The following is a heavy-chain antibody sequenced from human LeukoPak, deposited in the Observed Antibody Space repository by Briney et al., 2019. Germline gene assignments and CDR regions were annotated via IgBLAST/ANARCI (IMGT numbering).Heavy chain of an antibody. J-gene: IGHJ5*02. CDR1: GYTFTSYY. D-gene: IGHD3-10*01. Sequence: GASVTTSCKASGYTFTSYYMHWVRQAPGQGLEWMGIINPSGGSTSYAQKFQGRVTMTRDTSTSTVYMELSSLRSEDTAVYYCAREDGSGSSWFDPWGQGTLVTVSS. V-gene: IGHV1-46*01. CDR3: AREDGSGSSWFDP. CDR2: INPSGGST.